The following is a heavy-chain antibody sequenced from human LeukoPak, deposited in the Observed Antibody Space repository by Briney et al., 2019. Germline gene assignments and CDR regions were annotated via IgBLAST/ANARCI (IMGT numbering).Heavy chain of an antibody. CDR2: ISSSGSTI. CDR1: GFTFSSYE. V-gene: IGHV3-48*03. Sequence: GGSLRLSCAASGFTFSSYEVNWVRQAPGKGLEWVSYISSSGSTIYYADSVKGRFTISRDNAKNSLYLQMNSLRAEDTAVYYCARDSRGRGFLFDYWGQGTLVTVSS. D-gene: IGHD3-16*01. J-gene: IGHJ4*02. CDR3: ARDSRGRGFLFDY.